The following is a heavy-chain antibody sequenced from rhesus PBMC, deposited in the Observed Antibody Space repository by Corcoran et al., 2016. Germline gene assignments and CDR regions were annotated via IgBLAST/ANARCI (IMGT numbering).Heavy chain of an antibody. CDR1: GVSFSSYW. D-gene: IGHD6-31*01. CDR2: IICNSGLT. V-gene: IGHV4-80*01. J-gene: IGHJ4*01. CDR3: ARSPFSSGCPDY. Sequence: QVQLQESGPGLVKPSETLSLTCAVPGVSFSSYWWSWIRQPAGKGLEWVGEIICNSGLTNYHPSLKSRVTNSKDESKNQFSLKLSSVTAADTAVYYWARSPFSSGCPDYWGQGVLVTVSS.